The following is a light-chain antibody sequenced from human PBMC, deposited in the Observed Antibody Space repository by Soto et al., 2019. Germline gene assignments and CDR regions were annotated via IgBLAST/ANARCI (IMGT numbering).Light chain of an antibody. CDR2: GAS. CDR3: QHYDSLPIT. Sequence: IVLTQSPVTLSLSPVERATLSCSASQSASSSYLAWYQQKPGQPPRLLIYGASSRATGIPDRFSGSGSGTDFTLTISRLEPEDFAVFYCQHYDSLPITFGQGTRLEI. CDR1: QSASSSY. J-gene: IGKJ5*01. V-gene: IGKV3-20*01.